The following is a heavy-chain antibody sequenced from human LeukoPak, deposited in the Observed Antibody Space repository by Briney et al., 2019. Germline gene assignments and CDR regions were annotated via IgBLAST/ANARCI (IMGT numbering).Heavy chain of an antibody. V-gene: IGHV4-59*11. CDR3: ASRPADTTWYGVFDY. CDR1: GGSINSHY. D-gene: IGHD3-10*01. J-gene: IGHJ4*02. CDR2: IFNSGNT. Sequence: SETLSLTCSVSGGSINSHYWSWIRQPPGKRLEWIGYIFNSGNTNYNPSLASRVTMSVDTSRAQFFLRLSPVTAADTAIYYCASRPADTTWYGVFDYWSQGTLVTVSS.